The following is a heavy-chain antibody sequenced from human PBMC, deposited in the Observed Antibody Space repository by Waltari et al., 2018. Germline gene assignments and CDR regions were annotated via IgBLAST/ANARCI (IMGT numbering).Heavy chain of an antibody. V-gene: IGHV3-9*01. CDR1: GFTFDDYA. CDR2: ISWNSGSI. D-gene: IGHD6-13*01. CDR3: ATAQGSSWYTVWDAFDI. Sequence: EVQLVESGGGLVQPGRSLRLSCAASGFTFDDYAMHWVRQAPGKGLEWVSGISWNSGSIGYADSVKGRFTISRDNAKNSLYLQMNSLRAEDTALYYCATAQGSSWYTVWDAFDIWGQGTMVTVSS. J-gene: IGHJ3*02.